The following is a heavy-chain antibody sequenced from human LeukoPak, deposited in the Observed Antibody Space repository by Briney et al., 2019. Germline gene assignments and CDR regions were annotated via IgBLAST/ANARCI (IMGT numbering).Heavy chain of an antibody. Sequence: SETLSLTCAVYGGSFSGYYWSWIRQPPGKGLEWIGEINHSGSPNYNPSLKSRVTISVDTSKNQFSLKLSSVTAADTAVYYCARAPMVRGRLIDYWGQGTLVTVSS. CDR2: INHSGSP. CDR3: ARAPMVRGRLIDY. CDR1: GGSFSGYY. V-gene: IGHV4-34*01. J-gene: IGHJ4*02. D-gene: IGHD3-10*01.